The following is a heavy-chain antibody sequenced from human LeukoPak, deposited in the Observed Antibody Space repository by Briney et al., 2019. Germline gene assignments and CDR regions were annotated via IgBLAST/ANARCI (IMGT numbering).Heavy chain of an antibody. D-gene: IGHD6-19*01. Sequence: PGGSLRLSCAASGFTFSTYGMSWVRQAPGKGLEWVSAITGSGDSTHYADSVKGRFTISRDNSKNTLYLQMNSLRAEDTAVYYCAKVGGSSSAWFGFWGQGTLVTVSS. J-gene: IGHJ4*02. CDR3: AKVGGSSSAWFGF. CDR1: GFTFSTYG. CDR2: ITGSGDST. V-gene: IGHV3-23*01.